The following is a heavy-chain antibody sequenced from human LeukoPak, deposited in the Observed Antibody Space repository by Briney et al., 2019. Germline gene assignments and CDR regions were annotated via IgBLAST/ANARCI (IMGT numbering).Heavy chain of an antibody. CDR3: ARDMALQYPTGMDV. V-gene: IGHV1-46*01. D-gene: IGHD4-11*01. CDR2: INPSGGST. Sequence: VASVKVSCKASGYTFTSYGISWVRQAPGQGLEWMGIINPSGGSTSYAQKFQGRVTMTRDTSTSTVYMELSSLRSEDTAVYYCARDMALQYPTGMDVWGQGTTVTVSS. J-gene: IGHJ6*02. CDR1: GYTFTSYG.